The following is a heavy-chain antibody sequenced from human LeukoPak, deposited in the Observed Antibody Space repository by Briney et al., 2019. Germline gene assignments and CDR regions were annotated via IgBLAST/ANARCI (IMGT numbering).Heavy chain of an antibody. CDR1: GYTFTSYD. CDR2: INPNSGGT. CDR3: AREATMVRGVRGYEY. Sequence: ASVTVSCKASGYTFTSYDINWVRQAPGQGLEWMGWINPNSGGTNYAQKFQGRVTMTRDTSISTAYMELSRLRSDDTAVYYCAREATMVRGVRGYEYWGQGTLVTVSS. J-gene: IGHJ4*02. V-gene: IGHV1-2*02. D-gene: IGHD3-10*01.